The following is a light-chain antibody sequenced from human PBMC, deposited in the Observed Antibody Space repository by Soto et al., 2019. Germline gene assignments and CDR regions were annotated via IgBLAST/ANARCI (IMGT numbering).Light chain of an antibody. CDR3: QQYGSSPRT. V-gene: IGKV3-20*01. J-gene: IGKJ1*01. CDR1: QSVSSSY. CDR2: GAS. Sequence: EIVLTQSPGTLSLSPGERATLSCRASQSVSSSYLAWYQQKPGQAPRLLIYGASSRATGIPDRFSGSGSGTDFTLTFSRLEPEDFAVYYCQQYGSSPRTFGEGTKVDI.